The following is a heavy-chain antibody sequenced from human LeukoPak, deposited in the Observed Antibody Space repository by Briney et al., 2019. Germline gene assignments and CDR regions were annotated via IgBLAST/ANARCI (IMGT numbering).Heavy chain of an antibody. CDR2: ISGSGGST. Sequence: GGSLRLSCAASGFTFSSYAMGWVRQAPGKGLEWVSIISGSGGSTYYADSVKGRFTISRDNSKNTLYLQINSLRAEDTAVYYCAKDQLHSGWSSGYDYWAREPWSPSPQ. CDR3: AKDQLHSGWSSGYDY. V-gene: IGHV3-23*01. J-gene: IGHJ4*02. D-gene: IGHD6-19*01. CDR1: GFTFSSYA.